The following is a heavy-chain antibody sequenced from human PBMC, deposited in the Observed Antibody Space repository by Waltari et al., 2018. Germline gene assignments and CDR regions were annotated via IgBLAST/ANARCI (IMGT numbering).Heavy chain of an antibody. CDR3: ARENYDFWSGYYSPNNWFDP. J-gene: IGHJ5*02. Sequence: QVQLQESGPGLVKPSETLSLTCAVSGYSISSGYYWGWIRQPPGKGLEWIGSIYHSGSTYNNPSLKSRVTISVDTSKNQFSLKLSSVTAADTAVYYCARENYDFWSGYYSPNNWFDPWGQGTLVTVSS. V-gene: IGHV4-38-2*02. CDR2: IYHSGST. CDR1: GYSISSGYY. D-gene: IGHD3-3*01.